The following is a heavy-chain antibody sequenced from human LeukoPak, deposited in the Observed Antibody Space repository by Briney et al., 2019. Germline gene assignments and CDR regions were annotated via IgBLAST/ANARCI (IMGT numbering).Heavy chain of an antibody. J-gene: IGHJ4*02. CDR1: GFNFSSYT. CDR2: ISGSAGST. D-gene: IGHD3-22*01. Sequence: GGSLRLSCAASGFNFSSYTMSWVRQAPGKGLEWVSAISGSAGSTYYADSVKGRFTISRDNSKNTLYLQMNSLRAEDTAVYYCAKDNNYYDSSGSPLGYWGQGTLVTVSS. CDR3: AKDNNYYDSSGSPLGY. V-gene: IGHV3-23*01.